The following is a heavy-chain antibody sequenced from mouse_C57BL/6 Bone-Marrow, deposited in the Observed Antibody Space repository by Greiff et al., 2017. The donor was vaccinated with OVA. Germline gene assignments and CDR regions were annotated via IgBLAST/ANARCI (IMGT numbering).Heavy chain of an antibody. CDR1: GYTFTDYE. V-gene: IGHV1-15*01. CDR2: IDPETGGT. D-gene: IGHD1-1*01. J-gene: IGHJ2*01. Sequence: VKLMESGAELVRPGASVTLSCKASGYTFTDYEMHWVKQTPVHGLEWIGAIDPETGGTAYNQKFKGKAILTADKSSSTAYMELRSLTSEDSAVYYCTRSRGSNYFDYWGQGTTLTVSS. CDR3: TRSRGSNYFDY.